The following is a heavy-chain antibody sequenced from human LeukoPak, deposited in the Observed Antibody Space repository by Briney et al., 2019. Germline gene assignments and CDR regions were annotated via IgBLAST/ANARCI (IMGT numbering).Heavy chain of an antibody. D-gene: IGHD3-22*01. CDR2: ISGSGGST. V-gene: IGHV3-23*01. CDR1: GFSFISHA. CDR3: AKELYDSSGYYYELDY. Sequence: GGSLRLSCAASGFSFISHAMSWVRQAPGKGLEWVSAISGSGGSTYYADSVKGRFTISRDNSKNTLYLQMNSLRAEDTAVYYCAKELYDSSGYYYELDYWGQGTLVTVSS. J-gene: IGHJ4*02.